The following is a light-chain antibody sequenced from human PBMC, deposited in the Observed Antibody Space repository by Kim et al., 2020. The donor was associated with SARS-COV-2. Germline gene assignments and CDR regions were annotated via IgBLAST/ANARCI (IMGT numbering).Light chain of an antibody. Sequence: PGEGATLSCRASESISTNFLAWYQQLPGQAPRLLIFATSTRATGVPDRFSGSGSDTDFTLTISRLEPEDFAVYYCQQYDNAPLTFGGGTKVE. CDR3: QQYDNAPLT. V-gene: IGKV3-20*01. CDR1: ESISTNF. J-gene: IGKJ4*01. CDR2: ATS.